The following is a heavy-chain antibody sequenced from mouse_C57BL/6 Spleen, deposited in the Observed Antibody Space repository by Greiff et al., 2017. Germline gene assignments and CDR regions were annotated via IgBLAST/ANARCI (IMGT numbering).Heavy chain of an antibody. Sequence: VQLQESGPGLVQPSQSLSITCTASGFSFTSYGVHWVRQSPGKGLEWLGVIWSGGSTDYNAAFISRLSISKDNSKSQVFFKMNSLQADDTAIYYCASMVTTGAYWGQGTLVTVSA. D-gene: IGHD2-2*01. J-gene: IGHJ3*01. V-gene: IGHV2-2*01. CDR3: ASMVTTGAY. CDR2: IWSGGST. CDR1: GFSFTSYG.